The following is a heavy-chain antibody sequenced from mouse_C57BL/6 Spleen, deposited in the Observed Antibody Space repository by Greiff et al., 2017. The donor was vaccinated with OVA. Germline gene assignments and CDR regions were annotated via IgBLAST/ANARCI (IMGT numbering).Heavy chain of an antibody. CDR1: GFTFSDYG. J-gene: IGHJ1*03. D-gene: IGHD1-1*01. Sequence: EVQLVESGGGLVKPGGSLKLSCAASGFTFSDYGMHWVRQAPEKGLEWVAYISSGSSTIYYADTVKGRFTISRDNAKNTLFLQMTSLRSEDTAMYYCARVTTVVVPFYWYFDVWGTGTTVTVSS. CDR3: ARVTTVVVPFYWYFDV. V-gene: IGHV5-17*01. CDR2: ISSGSSTI.